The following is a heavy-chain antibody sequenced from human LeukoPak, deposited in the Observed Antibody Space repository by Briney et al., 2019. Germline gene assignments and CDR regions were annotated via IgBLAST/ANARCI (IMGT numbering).Heavy chain of an antibody. V-gene: IGHV1-2*02. CDR3: ARDLRGRLYYFDY. J-gene: IGHJ4*02. Sequence: GASVKVSCKASGYTFTGYYMHWVRQAPGQGLEWMGWINPNSGGTNYAQKFQGRVTMTRDTSISTAYMELSRLRSDDTAVCYCARDLRGRLYYFDYWGQGTLVTVSS. CDR1: GYTFTGYY. D-gene: IGHD1-26*01. CDR2: INPNSGGT.